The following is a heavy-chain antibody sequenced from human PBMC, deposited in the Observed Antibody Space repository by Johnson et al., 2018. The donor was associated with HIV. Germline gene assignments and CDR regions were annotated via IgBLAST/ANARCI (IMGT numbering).Heavy chain of an antibody. V-gene: IGHV3-30-3*01. CDR2: IIFDGVYK. CDR1: GFPFRDSA. Sequence: VQLVESGGGVVQPGTSLTLSCAASGFPFRDSAMHWVRQAPGRGMEWLAVIIFDGVYKHHAESVRGRFTISRDNSKNTLYLQMNSLRAEDTAVYYCAKDMTQFWGSFGWSETQGAFDIWGQGTMVTVSS. J-gene: IGHJ3*02. CDR3: AKDMTQFWGSFGWSETQGAFDI. D-gene: IGHD3-16*01.